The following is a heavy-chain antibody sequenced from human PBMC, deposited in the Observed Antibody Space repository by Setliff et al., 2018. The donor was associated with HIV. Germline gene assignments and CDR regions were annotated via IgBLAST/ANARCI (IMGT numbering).Heavy chain of an antibody. D-gene: IGHD1-26*01. CDR1: GGSFSGYH. V-gene: IGHV4-34*01. CDR2: INNTGNT. CDR3: ARGKGGLVGPAEFDY. J-gene: IGHJ4*02. Sequence: SETLSLTCAVYGGSFSGYHWDWIRQFPGKGLEWIGEINNTGNTQYNPSLKSRVTMSEETSKNQFSMKLKSVTAADAAIYFCARGKGGLVGPAEFDYGGPGTLVTVS.